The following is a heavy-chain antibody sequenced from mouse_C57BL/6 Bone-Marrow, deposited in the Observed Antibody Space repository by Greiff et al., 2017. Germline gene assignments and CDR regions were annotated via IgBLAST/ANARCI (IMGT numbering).Heavy chain of an antibody. D-gene: IGHD1-1*01. V-gene: IGHV1-19*01. Sequence: VQLQQSGPVLVKPGASVKMSCKASGYTFTDYYMNWVKQSHGKSLEWIGVINPYNGGTSYNQKFTGKATLTVDKSSSTAYMELNSLTSEDSAVYYCALYYYGSSYFDYWGQGTTLTVSS. J-gene: IGHJ2*01. CDR1: GYTFTDYY. CDR2: INPYNGGT. CDR3: ALYYYGSSYFDY.